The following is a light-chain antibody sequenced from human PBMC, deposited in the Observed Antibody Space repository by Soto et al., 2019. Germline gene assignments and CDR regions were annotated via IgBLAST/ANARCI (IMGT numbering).Light chain of an antibody. J-gene: IGKJ3*01. CDR1: QSVSSSY. V-gene: IGKV3-20*01. CDR2: GAS. CDR3: QQYGSSIFT. Sequence: ENVLTQSPGTLSLSPGERASLSCRASQSVSSSYLGWYQQKPGQAPRLLIYGASTRATGIPDRFSGSGSGTDFTLTISRLEPEDFAVYYCQQYGSSIFTFGPGTKVDIK.